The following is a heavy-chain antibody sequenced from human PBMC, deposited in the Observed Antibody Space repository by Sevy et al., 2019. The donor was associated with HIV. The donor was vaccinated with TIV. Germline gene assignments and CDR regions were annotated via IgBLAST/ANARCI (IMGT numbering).Heavy chain of an antibody. J-gene: IGHJ5*02. D-gene: IGHD1-26*01. Sequence: SETLSLTCTVSGGSISSGSYYWSWIRQPAGKGLEWIGRIYTSGSTNYNPSLKSRVTISVDTSKNQFSLKLSSVTAADTAVYYCASGSYHLNWFDPWGQGTLVTVSS. CDR3: ASGSYHLNWFDP. CDR2: IYTSGST. V-gene: IGHV4-61*02. CDR1: GGSISSGSYY.